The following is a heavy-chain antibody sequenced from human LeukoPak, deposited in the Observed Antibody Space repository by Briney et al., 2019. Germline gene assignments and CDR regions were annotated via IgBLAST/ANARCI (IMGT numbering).Heavy chain of an antibody. Sequence: AGSLTLSCAASGFTFSSYAMSWVRKAPGKGLEWVSASSGSGGSTYYADSAKGRFTISSDNSTNTLYLQMNSLRAEDTAVYYCATSTAHYYDSSGYYSGVETYYFDYWGQGTLVTVSS. CDR3: ATSTAHYYDSSGYYSGVETYYFDY. CDR2: SSGSGGST. D-gene: IGHD3-22*01. V-gene: IGHV3-23*01. CDR1: GFTFSSYA. J-gene: IGHJ4*02.